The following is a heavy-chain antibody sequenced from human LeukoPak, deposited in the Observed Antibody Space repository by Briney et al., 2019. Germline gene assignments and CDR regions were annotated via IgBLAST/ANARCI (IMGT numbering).Heavy chain of an antibody. CDR3: ARTTYYYGSGSYRDAFDI. J-gene: IGHJ3*02. V-gene: IGHV3-21*01. CDR1: GFTFSSYS. D-gene: IGHD3-10*01. CDR2: ISSSSSYI. Sequence: GGSLRLSCAASGFTFSSYSMNWVRQAPGKGLEWVSSISSSSSYIYYADSVKGRFTISRDNAKNSLYLQMNSLRAEDTAVYYCARTTYYYGSGSYRDAFDIWGQGTMVTVSS.